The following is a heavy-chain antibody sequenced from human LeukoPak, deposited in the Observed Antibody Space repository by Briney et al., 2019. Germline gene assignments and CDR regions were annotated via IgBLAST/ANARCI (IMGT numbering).Heavy chain of an antibody. J-gene: IGHJ4*02. CDR1: GFTFKSYG. Sequence: GGSLRLSCVASGFTFKSYGMHWVRQAPGKGLEWVSYISSSGSTIYYADSVKGRFTISRDNAKNSLYLQMKSLRAGDTAVYYCARANFGAGTTGAFLAYWGQGTLVTVSS. V-gene: IGHV3-48*04. D-gene: IGHD1-7*01. CDR2: ISSSGSTI. CDR3: ARANFGAGTTGAFLAY.